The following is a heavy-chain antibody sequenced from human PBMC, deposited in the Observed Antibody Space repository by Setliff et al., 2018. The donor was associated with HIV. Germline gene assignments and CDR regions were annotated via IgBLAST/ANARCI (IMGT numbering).Heavy chain of an antibody. CDR3: ASQGRSGWLWGGFVS. D-gene: IGHD6-19*01. J-gene: IGHJ4*02. CDR2: VYTSGST. CDR1: GGSISSGTYY. V-gene: IGHV4-61*09. Sequence: TSETLSLTCTVSGGSISSGTYYWSWIRQPAGKGLEWIGHVYTSGSTYYNPSLKSRITISVDTSQNQFSLKLRSVTAADTAVYYCASQGRSGWLWGGFVSWGQGTLVTVSS.